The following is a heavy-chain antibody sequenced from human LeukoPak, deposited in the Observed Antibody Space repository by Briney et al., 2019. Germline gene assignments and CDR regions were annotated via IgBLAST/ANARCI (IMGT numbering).Heavy chain of an antibody. CDR3: ANIPLRYFDWLYASPIDY. Sequence: GGSLRLSCAASGFTFSSYAMGWVRQAPGKGLEWVSAISGSGGSTYYADSVKGRFTISRDNSKNTLYLQMNSLRAEDTAVYYCANIPLRYFDWLYASPIDYWGQGTLVTVSS. CDR1: GFTFSSYA. J-gene: IGHJ4*02. CDR2: ISGSGGST. D-gene: IGHD3-9*01. V-gene: IGHV3-23*01.